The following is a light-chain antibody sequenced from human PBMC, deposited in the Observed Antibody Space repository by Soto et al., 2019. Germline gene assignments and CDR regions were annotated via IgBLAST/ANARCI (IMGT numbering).Light chain of an antibody. CDR1: STDVGNYNY. CDR2: DVN. V-gene: IGLV2-8*01. CDR3: SSYAGRNNWV. Sequence: QSALTQPPSASGSPGQSLTISCTGTSTDVGNYNYVSWYQQHPGKAPKLMISDVNRRPSGVPDRFSGSKSGNTASLTVSGLQAEDEADYYCSSYAGRNNWVFGGGTKLTVL. J-gene: IGLJ3*02.